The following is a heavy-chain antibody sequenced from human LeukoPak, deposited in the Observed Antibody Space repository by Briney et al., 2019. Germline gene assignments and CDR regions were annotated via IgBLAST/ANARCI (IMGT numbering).Heavy chain of an antibody. V-gene: IGHV3-33*08. CDR2: ISDNGRRT. CDR1: GFTFSNFG. J-gene: IGHJ4*02. CDR3: ARDRIGKYSIDY. Sequence: GGSLRLSCAASGFTFSNFGLNWVRQAPGKGLEWVAFISDNGRRTYYLESVEGLFTISRDDSKNTLYLQMNSLRVEDTAVYYCARDRIGKYSIDYWGQGTLVTVFS. D-gene: IGHD2-15*01.